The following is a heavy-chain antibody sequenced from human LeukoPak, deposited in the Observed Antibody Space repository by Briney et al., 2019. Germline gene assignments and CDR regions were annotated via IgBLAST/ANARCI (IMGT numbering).Heavy chain of an antibody. Sequence: GGSLRLSCAASGFTFSSYSMSWVRQAPGKGLEWVSSISSSSSYIYYADSVKGRFTISRDNAKNSLYLQMNSLRAEDTAVYYCARGTYYYDSSGYYLDYWGQGTLVTVSS. D-gene: IGHD3-22*01. J-gene: IGHJ4*02. CDR1: GFTFSSYS. CDR2: ISSSSSYI. V-gene: IGHV3-21*01. CDR3: ARGTYYYDSSGYYLDY.